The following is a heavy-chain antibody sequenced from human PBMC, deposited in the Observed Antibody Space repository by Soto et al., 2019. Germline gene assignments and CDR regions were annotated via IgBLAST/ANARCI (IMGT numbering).Heavy chain of an antibody. Sequence: GASVKVSCKASGYTFTSYDINGVRQATGQGLEWMGWMNPNSGNTGYAQKFQGRVTMTRNTSISTAYMELSSLRSEDTAVYYSARGTDSGDYASYNWFNPWGQGTLVTVSS. CDR3: ARGTDSGDYASYNWFNP. J-gene: IGHJ5*02. CDR1: GYTFTSYD. V-gene: IGHV1-8*01. D-gene: IGHD4-17*01. CDR2: MNPNSGNT.